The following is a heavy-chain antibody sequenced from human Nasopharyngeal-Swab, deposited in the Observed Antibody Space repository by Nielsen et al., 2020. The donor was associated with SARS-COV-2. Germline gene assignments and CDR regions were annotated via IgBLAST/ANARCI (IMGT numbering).Heavy chain of an antibody. V-gene: IGHV1-18*04. CDR3: ARDGIKDQYCIDGKCSPAY. CDR2: INTLDGDR. CDR1: GYTFDGYG. D-gene: IGHD2-8*02. J-gene: IGHJ4*02. Sequence: ASVKVSCKASGYTFDGYGFDWVRQAPGQGLEWVGRINTLDGDRKYAQKVQGRLTMTTDTASSTAYMELRSLRPDDTAVYFCARDGIKDQYCIDGKCSPAYWGQGTLVIVSS.